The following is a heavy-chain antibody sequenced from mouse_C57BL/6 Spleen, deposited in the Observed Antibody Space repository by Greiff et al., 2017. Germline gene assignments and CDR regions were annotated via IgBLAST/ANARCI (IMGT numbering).Heavy chain of an antibody. CDR1: GFSLTSYG. CDR2: IWSGGST. V-gene: IGHV2-2*01. CDR3: ARKGNTRLFYAMDY. J-gene: IGHJ4*01. Sequence: VMLVESGPGLVQPSQSLSITCTVSGFSLTSYGVHWVRQSPGKGLEWLGVIWSGGSTDYNAAFISRLSISKDNSKSQVFFKMNSLQADDTAIYYCARKGNTRLFYAMDYWGQGTSVTVSS.